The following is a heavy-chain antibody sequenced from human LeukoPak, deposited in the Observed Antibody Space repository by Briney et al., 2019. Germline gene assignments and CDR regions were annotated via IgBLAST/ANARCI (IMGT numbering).Heavy chain of an antibody. CDR2: INWNSGII. J-gene: IGHJ4*02. D-gene: IGHD3-10*01. CDR3: AKGTQRGNSGWGYFIDY. Sequence: PGGSLRLSCEASGFKFDEYVMHWVRQAPGKGLEWVSGINWNSGIIDYADSVKGRFTISRDNAKNFLYVQMNNLRAEDTALYYCAKGTQRGNSGWGYFIDYWGQGTLVTVSS. CDR1: GFKFDEYV. V-gene: IGHV3-9*01.